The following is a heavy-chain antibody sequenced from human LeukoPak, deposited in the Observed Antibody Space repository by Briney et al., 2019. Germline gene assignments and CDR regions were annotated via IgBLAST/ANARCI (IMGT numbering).Heavy chain of an antibody. CDR1: GFIFTNYF. Sequence: PGGSLRLSCAASGFIFTNYFMSWVRQAPGKGLEWVASIKHDGSEKYYVDSVRGRFTISRDNTKNSLYLQMSSLRAEDTAVYYCATDRGWRTSGYYLYYFEYWGPGTLVTFSS. D-gene: IGHD3-3*01. J-gene: IGHJ4*02. V-gene: IGHV3-7*01. CDR3: ATDRGWRTSGYYLYYFEY. CDR2: IKHDGSEK.